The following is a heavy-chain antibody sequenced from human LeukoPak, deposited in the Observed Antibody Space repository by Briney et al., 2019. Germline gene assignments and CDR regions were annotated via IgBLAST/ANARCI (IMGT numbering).Heavy chain of an antibody. D-gene: IGHD2-8*02. Sequence: PGGSLRLSCAASGFTFSTFELSWVRQAPGKGLEWLSVKYIDENDGKTSYAASVKGRFTISRDNSKNTLYLQMNTLTAEDTAVYYCARAPPGSSGGYFDCWGQGIMVTVSS. CDR2: KYIDENDGKT. CDR1: GFTFSTFE. J-gene: IGHJ4*02. CDR3: ARAPPGSSGGYFDC. V-gene: IGHV3-53*01.